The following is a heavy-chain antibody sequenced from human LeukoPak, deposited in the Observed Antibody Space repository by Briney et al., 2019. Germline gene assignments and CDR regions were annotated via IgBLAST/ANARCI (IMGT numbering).Heavy chain of an antibody. D-gene: IGHD3-10*01. CDR2: ARNKANSYSV. Sequence: GGSLRLSCAASGFTFSDHFMDWVRQAPGKGLEWVGRARNKANSYSVEYAESVRGRFTISRDDSENSLYLQMNSLKTEDTAVYYCTREALNHGSGTYYIDSFGFWGQGTLVTVSS. CDR3: TREALNHGSGTYYIDSFGF. J-gene: IGHJ4*02. CDR1: GFTFSDHF. V-gene: IGHV3-72*01.